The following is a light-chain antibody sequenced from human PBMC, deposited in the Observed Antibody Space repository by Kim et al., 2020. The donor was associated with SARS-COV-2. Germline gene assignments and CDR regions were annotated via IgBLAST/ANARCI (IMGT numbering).Light chain of an antibody. V-gene: IGKV1-5*01. CDR1: KDIHKW. J-gene: IGKJ2*01. Sequence: SARSGDRITITCRASKDIHKWLAWFQQKPGKAPKLLISEASSLKSGVPSRFSGSGFGTHFTLTISSLQPDDCATYYCQQYVSPSRTFGQGTKLEI. CDR2: EAS. CDR3: QQYVSPSRT.